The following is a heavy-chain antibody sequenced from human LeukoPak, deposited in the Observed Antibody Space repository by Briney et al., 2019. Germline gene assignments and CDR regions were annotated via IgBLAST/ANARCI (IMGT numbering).Heavy chain of an antibody. D-gene: IGHD3-3*01. V-gene: IGHV1-8*02. J-gene: IGHJ4*02. CDR3: ARGRARAYYGLFH. CDR1: GYTFTGYY. Sequence: ASVKVSCKASGYTFTGYYMHWVRQATGQGLEWMGWMNPNSGNTGYAQKFQGRVTMTRNTSISTAYMELSSLRSEDTAVYYCARGRARAYYGLFHWGQGTLVTVSS. CDR2: MNPNSGNT.